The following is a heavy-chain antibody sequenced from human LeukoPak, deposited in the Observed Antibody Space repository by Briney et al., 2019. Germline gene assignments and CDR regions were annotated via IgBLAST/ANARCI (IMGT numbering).Heavy chain of an antibody. J-gene: IGHJ4*02. CDR2: ISGSGGST. V-gene: IGHV3-23*01. CDR1: GSTFSSYA. Sequence: GGSLRLSCAASGSTFSSYARSWVRQAPGKGLDWVSAISGSGGSTYYADSVKGRFTISRDNSKNTLYLQMNSLRAEDTAVYYCAKDLDYGDYASGYWGQGTLVTVSS. CDR3: AKDLDYGDYASGY. D-gene: IGHD4-17*01.